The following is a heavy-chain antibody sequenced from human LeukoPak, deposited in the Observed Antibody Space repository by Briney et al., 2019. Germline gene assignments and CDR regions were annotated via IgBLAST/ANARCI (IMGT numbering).Heavy chain of an antibody. CDR2: INGRAATA. D-gene: IGHD7-27*01. CDR1: GFTFSSYA. J-gene: IGHJ6*03. V-gene: IGHV3-23*01. CDR3: AKAPATGEGYYFYYMDV. Sequence: GGSLRLSCAASGFASGFTFSSYAMSWVRQAPGKGLEWVASINGRAATAYYADSVKGRFTISRDNSKNTLYLQMNSLGADDTAVYYCAKAPATGEGYYFYYMDVWGKGTTVTVSS.